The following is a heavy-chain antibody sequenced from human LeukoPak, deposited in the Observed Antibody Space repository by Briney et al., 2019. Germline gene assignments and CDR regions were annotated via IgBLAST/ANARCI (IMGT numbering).Heavy chain of an antibody. V-gene: IGHV1-69*13. CDR1: GGTFSSYA. D-gene: IGHD1-26*01. CDR3: ARDIVSDSGSYPYYYHYYMDV. CDR2: IIPIFGTA. Sequence: SVKVSCKASGGTFSSYAISWVRQAPGQGLEWMGGIIPIFGTANYAQKFQGRVTITADESTSTAYMELSSLRSEDTAVYYCARDIVSDSGSYPYYYHYYMDVWGKGTTVTVSS. J-gene: IGHJ6*03.